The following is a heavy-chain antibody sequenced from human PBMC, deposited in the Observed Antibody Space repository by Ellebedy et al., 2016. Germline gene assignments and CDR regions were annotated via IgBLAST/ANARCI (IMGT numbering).Heavy chain of an antibody. D-gene: IGHD6-19*01. J-gene: IGHJ4*02. Sequence: GSLRLSCTVSGGSISSSSYYWGWIRQPPGKGLEWIGSIYYSGSTYYNPSLKSRVTISVDTSKNQFSLKLSSVTAADTAVYYCARQIRDAWQWLVGTFFDYWGQGTLVTVSS. CDR2: IYYSGST. CDR1: GGSISSSSYY. CDR3: ARQIRDAWQWLVGTFFDY. V-gene: IGHV4-39*01.